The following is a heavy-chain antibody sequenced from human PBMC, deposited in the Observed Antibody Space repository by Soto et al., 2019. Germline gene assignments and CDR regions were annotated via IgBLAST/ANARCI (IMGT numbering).Heavy chain of an antibody. D-gene: IGHD6-13*01. V-gene: IGHV4-34*01. CDR3: ARGLIAAAGKDYFDY. CDR2: INHSGST. J-gene: IGHJ4*02. Sequence: SETLSLTCAVYGGSFSGYYWSWIRQPPGKGLEWIGEINHSGSTNYNPSLKSRVTISVDTSKNQFSLKLSSVTAADTAVYYCARGLIAAAGKDYFDYWGQGTLVTVSS. CDR1: GGSFSGYY.